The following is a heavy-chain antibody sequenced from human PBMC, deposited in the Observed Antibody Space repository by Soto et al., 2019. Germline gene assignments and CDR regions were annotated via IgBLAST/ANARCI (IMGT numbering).Heavy chain of an antibody. Sequence: QVQLVESGGGVVQPGRSLRLSCAASGFTFSSYAMHWVRQAPGRGLEWVAFISHDESNRLYADSVKGRFSISRDNSKNILYLQMISLRLENTDVYYCPRVGLSNRWTEALDLWGHGTTVTVSS. V-gene: IGHV3-30-3*01. J-gene: IGHJ6*02. D-gene: IGHD2-15*01. CDR3: PRVGLSNRWTEALDL. CDR2: ISHDESNR. CDR1: GFTFSSYA.